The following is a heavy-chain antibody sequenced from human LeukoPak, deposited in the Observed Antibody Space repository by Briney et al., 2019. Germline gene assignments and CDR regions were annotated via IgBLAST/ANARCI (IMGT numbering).Heavy chain of an antibody. CDR3: ARVGPYSSSVDY. D-gene: IGHD6-6*01. CDR1: GGSISSYY. J-gene: IGHJ4*02. V-gene: IGHV4-59*01. Sequence: SETLSLTCTASGGSISSYYWSWIRQPPGKGLEWIGYIYYSGSTNYNPSLKSRITISVDTSKNQFSLKLSSVTAADTAVHYCARVGPYSSSVDYWGQGTLVTVSS. CDR2: IYYSGST.